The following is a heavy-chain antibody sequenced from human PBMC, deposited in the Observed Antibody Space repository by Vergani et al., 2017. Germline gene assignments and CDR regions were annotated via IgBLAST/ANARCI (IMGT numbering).Heavy chain of an antibody. J-gene: IGHJ4*02. V-gene: IGHV1-3*01. CDR2: INAGNGNT. CDR3: ARDNSYGLSDFDY. D-gene: IGHD5-18*01. Sequence: QVQLVQSGAEVKKPGASVKVSCKASGYTFTSYAMHWVRQAPGQRLEWMGWINAGNGNTKYSQKFQGRVTMTRDTSISTAYMELSRLRSDDTAVYYCARDNSYGLSDFDYWGQGTLVTVSS. CDR1: GYTFTSYA.